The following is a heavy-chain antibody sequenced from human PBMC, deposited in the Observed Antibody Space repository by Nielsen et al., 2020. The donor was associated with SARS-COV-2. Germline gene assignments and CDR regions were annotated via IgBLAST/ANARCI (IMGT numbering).Heavy chain of an antibody. CDR1: GYTFTYYA. Sequence: ASVKVSCKASGYTFTYYAIHWVRQAPGQRLEWMGWIIAGNGNTKYSQKFQGRVTITRDTSATTAYMELSSLSSEDTAVYYCARNSLYCSSTSCYESPYYYYYGMDVWGQGTTVTVSS. V-gene: IGHV1-3*01. D-gene: IGHD2-2*01. CDR3: ARNSLYCSSTSCYESPYYYYYGMDV. CDR2: IIAGNGNT. J-gene: IGHJ6*02.